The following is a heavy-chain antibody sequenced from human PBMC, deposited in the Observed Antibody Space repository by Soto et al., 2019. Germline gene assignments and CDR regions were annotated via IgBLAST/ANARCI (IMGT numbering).Heavy chain of an antibody. V-gene: IGHV4-39*01. CDR2: IYYSGST. CDR3: ASGNYDILTGYYRGYYFDY. J-gene: IGHJ4*02. CDR1: GGSISSSSYY. Sequence: QLQLQESGPGLVKPSETLSLTCTVSGGSISSSSYYWGWLRQPPGKGLEWIGSIYYSGSTYYNPSLKSRVTISVDTSKNQFSLKLSSGTAADTAVYYCASGNYDILTGYYRGYYFDYWGQGTLVTVSS. D-gene: IGHD3-9*01.